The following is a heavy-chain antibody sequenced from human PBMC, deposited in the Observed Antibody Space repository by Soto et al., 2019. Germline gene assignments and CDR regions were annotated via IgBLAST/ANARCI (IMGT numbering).Heavy chain of an antibody. D-gene: IGHD3-16*02. CDR3: ARAAPTTYYDYIWGSYRPYDAFDI. Sequence: ASVKVSCKASGYTFTCYGISWVRQAPGQGLEWMGWISAYNGNTNYAQKLQGRVTMTTDTSTSTAYMELRSLRSDDTAVYYCARAAPTTYYDYIWGSYRPYDAFDIWGQGTMVTVSS. V-gene: IGHV1-18*01. J-gene: IGHJ3*02. CDR2: ISAYNGNT. CDR1: GYTFTCYG.